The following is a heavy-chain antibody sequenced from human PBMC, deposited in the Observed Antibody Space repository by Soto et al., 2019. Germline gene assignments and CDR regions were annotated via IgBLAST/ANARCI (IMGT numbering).Heavy chain of an antibody. J-gene: IGHJ5*02. V-gene: IGHV3-23*01. CDR2: ISGTGVPT. CDR1: GFDFSSYA. Sequence: GGSLRLSCAASGFDFSSYAMSWVRQAPGKGLECISLISGTGVPTLYAESVKGRFSVSRDNSKDTLFLEMNNLGVDDTAMYYCAKSFCSSSSCFFLWVDPWGPGTLVTVSS. D-gene: IGHD2-2*01. CDR3: AKSFCSSSSCFFLWVDP.